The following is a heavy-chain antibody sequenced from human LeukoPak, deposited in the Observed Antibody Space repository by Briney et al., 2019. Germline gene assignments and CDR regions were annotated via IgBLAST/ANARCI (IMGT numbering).Heavy chain of an antibody. CDR1: GVSISSYY. Sequence: SETLSLTCTVSGVSISSYYWSWIRQPPGKGLEWIGYIYYSGSTNYNPSLKSRVTISVDTSKNQFSLKLSSVTAADAAVYYCATGILYHAEYFQHWGQGTLVTVSS. V-gene: IGHV4-59*01. D-gene: IGHD2-8*01. CDR3: ATGILYHAEYFQH. J-gene: IGHJ1*01. CDR2: IYYSGST.